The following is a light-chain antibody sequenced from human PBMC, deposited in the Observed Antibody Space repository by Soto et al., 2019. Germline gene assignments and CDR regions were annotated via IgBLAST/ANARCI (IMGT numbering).Light chain of an antibody. CDR3: QQFRSYPLT. CDR1: QSVTSSY. V-gene: IGKV3-20*01. CDR2: DAS. Sequence: EILLTQSPGTLSLSAGERATLSCRASQSVTSSYLAWYQQKPGHAPRVLMYDASSRATGIPERVGGGGSRADFTLTISRLEPEDFQVYYCQQFRSYPLTFGGGTKMDIK. J-gene: IGKJ4*01.